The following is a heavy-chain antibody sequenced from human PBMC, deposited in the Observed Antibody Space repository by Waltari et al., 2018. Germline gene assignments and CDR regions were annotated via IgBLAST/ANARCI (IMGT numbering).Heavy chain of an antibody. CDR3: ASSSFCSSTTCYLGY. Sequence: QVRLVQSAAEVKKPGAPVKVSCKASGYTFSSYGISWVRQAPGQGLEWMGWIGAYNGNTDYAQKFRGRVTLTTDRSTNTAYMELRSLRSDDTAFYYCASSSFCSSTTCYLGYWGQGTLVTVSS. CDR2: IGAYNGNT. V-gene: IGHV1-18*01. CDR1: GYTFSSYG. D-gene: IGHD2-2*01. J-gene: IGHJ4*02.